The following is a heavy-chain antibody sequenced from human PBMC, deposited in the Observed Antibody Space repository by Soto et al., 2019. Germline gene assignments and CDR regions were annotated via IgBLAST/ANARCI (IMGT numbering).Heavy chain of an antibody. CDR1: GFTFSSYA. J-gene: IGHJ6*02. V-gene: IGHV3-30-3*01. CDR2: ISYDGSNK. CDR3: ARDLYDSSGGVPDDYYGMDV. Sequence: PGGSLRLSCAASGFTFSSYAMHWVRQAPGKGLEWVAVISYDGSNKYYADSVKGRFTISRDNPKDTLYLQMNSLRAEDTAVYYCARDLYDSSGGVPDDYYGMDVWGQGTTVTVS. D-gene: IGHD3-22*01.